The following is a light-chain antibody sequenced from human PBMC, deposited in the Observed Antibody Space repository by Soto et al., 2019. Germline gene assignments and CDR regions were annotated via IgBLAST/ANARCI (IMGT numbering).Light chain of an antibody. V-gene: IGLV1-44*01. CDR3: ATWDDSLNVLL. CDR1: NSXIGTNT. J-gene: IGLJ2*01. Sequence: QSVLTQPPSASGTPGQRVTISCXGSNSXIGTNTVNWYQQLPGTAPRLLMYGNNQRPSGVPDRFSGSKSGTSASLAISGLQSEDEADYYCATWDDSLNVLLFGGGTKLTVL. CDR2: GNN.